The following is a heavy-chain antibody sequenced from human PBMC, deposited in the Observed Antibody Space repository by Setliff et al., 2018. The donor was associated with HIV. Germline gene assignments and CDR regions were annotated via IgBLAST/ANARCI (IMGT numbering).Heavy chain of an antibody. D-gene: IGHD2-2*01. V-gene: IGHV4-4*08. J-gene: IGHJ4*02. CDR2: IHTSGST. CDR1: GGSINSYY. Sequence: SETLSLTCTVSGGSINSYYWNWIRQSPGKGLEWIGHIHTSGSTKYNPSLKSRVTISVDKSKNQFSLKLSSVTAADTAVYYCASRVPAARHFDYWGQGTLVTVSS. CDR3: ASRVPAARHFDY.